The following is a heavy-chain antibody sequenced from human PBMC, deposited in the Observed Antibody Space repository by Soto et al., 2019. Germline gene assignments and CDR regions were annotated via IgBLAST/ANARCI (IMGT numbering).Heavy chain of an antibody. CDR1: GFTFSSYG. V-gene: IGHV3-30*18. CDR3: AKDRSYYDSSGYFDY. Sequence: ESGGGVVQPGRSLRLSCAASGFTFSSYGMHWVRQAPGKGLEWVAVISYDGSNKYYADSVKGRFTISRDNSKNTLYLQMNSLRAEDTAVYYCAKDRSYYDSSGYFDYWGQGTLVTVSS. D-gene: IGHD3-22*01. J-gene: IGHJ4*02. CDR2: ISYDGSNK.